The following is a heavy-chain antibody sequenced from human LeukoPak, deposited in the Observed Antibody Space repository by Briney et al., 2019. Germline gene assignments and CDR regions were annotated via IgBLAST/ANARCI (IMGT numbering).Heavy chain of an antibody. Sequence: PGGSLRLSCAASGFTVSSNYMSWVRQAPGKGLEWVSVIYSGGSTYYADSVKGRFTISRDNSKNTLYLQMNSLRAEDTAVYYCARGEGGYSGSYYGYWGQGTLVTVSS. CDR1: GFTVSSNY. CDR3: ARGEGGYSGSYYGY. CDR2: IYSGGST. D-gene: IGHD1-26*01. V-gene: IGHV3-66*01. J-gene: IGHJ4*02.